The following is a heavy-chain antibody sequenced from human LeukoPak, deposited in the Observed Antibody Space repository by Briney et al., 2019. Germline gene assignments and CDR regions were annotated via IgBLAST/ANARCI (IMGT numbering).Heavy chain of an antibody. Sequence: PGGSLRLSCAASGFTFGHAWMSWVRQAPGKGLELVARIKNKPDGGTSDYTAPVKGRFTISRDDSKSTLYLQMNSLKTEDAAVYYCTVVNYGSGSYPLGSWGQGTLVTVSS. D-gene: IGHD3-10*01. CDR3: TVVNYGSGSYPLGS. V-gene: IGHV3-15*01. J-gene: IGHJ5*02. CDR1: GFTFGHAW. CDR2: IKNKPDGGTS.